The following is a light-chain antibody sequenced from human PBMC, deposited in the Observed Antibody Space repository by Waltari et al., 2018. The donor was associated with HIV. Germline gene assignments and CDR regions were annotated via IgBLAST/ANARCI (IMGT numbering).Light chain of an antibody. CDR2: AMS. CDR1: QSIHNF. V-gene: IGKV1-39*01. Sequence: DLQMTQSPSSLSASVGYNITITCRAGQSIHNFLNCYQHKPGRTPKVIIYAMSTLQSGVPSRFSGDGSGTEFTLTISGLQPEDFATYYCQQTFTTPKYSFAQGTKLEI. CDR3: QQTFTTPKYS. J-gene: IGKJ2*01.